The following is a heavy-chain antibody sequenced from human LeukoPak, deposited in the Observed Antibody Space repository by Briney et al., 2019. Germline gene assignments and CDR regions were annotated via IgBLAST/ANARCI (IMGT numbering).Heavy chain of an antibody. V-gene: IGHV4-34*01. J-gene: IGHJ4*02. Sequence: SETLSLTCAVYGGSFSGYYWSWLRQHPGKGLEWIGEINHSGSTNYNPSLKSRVTFSVYTSKNQFSLKLSSVTAADTAVYYCARRPRRYSYGYWDYWGQGTLVTVSS. CDR3: ARRPRRYSYGYWDY. CDR2: INHSGST. D-gene: IGHD5-18*01. CDR1: GGSFSGYY.